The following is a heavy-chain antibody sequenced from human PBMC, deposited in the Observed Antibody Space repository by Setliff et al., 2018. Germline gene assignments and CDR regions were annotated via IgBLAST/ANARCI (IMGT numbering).Heavy chain of an antibody. D-gene: IGHD5-18*01. CDR2: IIPNFGTT. CDR3: AKLVWLTTWYYMDV. J-gene: IGHJ6*03. Sequence: ASVKVSCKASGGTFRSYGISWVRQAPGQGLEWMGGIIPNFGTTSYAQKFQGRVTMTTDTSTGKADMELRNLRSDDTAVYYCAKLVWLTTWYYMDVWGKGTTVTVSS. V-gene: IGHV1-69*05. CDR1: GGTFRSYG.